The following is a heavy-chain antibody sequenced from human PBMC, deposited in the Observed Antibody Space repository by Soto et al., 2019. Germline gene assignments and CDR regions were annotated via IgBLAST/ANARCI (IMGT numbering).Heavy chain of an antibody. CDR1: GFTFTNAL. D-gene: IGHD2-21*02. CDR2: IKSKTDGGTT. CDR3: TTDFNCGGDCPFDY. V-gene: IGHV3-15*07. J-gene: IGHJ4*02. Sequence: EVQLVESGGGLVKPGGSLRLSCAASGFTFTNALMNWVRQAPGKGLEWVGRIKSKTDGGTTDYAAPVKGRFTISRDDSKNTLYLQMNSLKSEDTAVYYCTTDFNCGGDCPFDYWGQGTLVTVSS.